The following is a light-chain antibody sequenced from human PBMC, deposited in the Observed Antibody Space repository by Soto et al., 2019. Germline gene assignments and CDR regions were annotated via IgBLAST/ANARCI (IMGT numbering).Light chain of an antibody. CDR2: GNS. CDR1: RSNIGAGFD. J-gene: IGLJ1*01. V-gene: IGLV1-40*01. Sequence: QSVLTQPPSVSGAPGQTVTISCAGSRSNIGAGFDVHWYQHFPGKVPQLVIYGNSNRPSGVPDRFSGSKSGTSASLAITGLQAEDEADYYCQSYDSSLSGSVFGTGTKVTVL. CDR3: QSYDSSLSGSV.